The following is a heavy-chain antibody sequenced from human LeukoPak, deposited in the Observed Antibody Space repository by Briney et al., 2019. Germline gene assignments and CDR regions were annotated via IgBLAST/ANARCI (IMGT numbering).Heavy chain of an antibody. CDR2: IYSGGST. Sequence: PGGSLRLSCAASGFTVSSNYMSWVRQAPGKGLEWVSVIYSGGSTYYADSVKGRFTISRDNSKNTLYLQMNSLRAEDMAVYYCARVASSNTKYNGFDIWGQGTMVTVSS. CDR3: ARVASSNTKYNGFDI. J-gene: IGHJ3*02. CDR1: GFTVSSNY. D-gene: IGHD1-1*01. V-gene: IGHV3-53*01.